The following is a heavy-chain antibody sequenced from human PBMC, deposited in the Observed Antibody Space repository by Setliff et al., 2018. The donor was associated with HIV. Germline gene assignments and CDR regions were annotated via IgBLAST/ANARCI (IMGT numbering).Heavy chain of an antibody. CDR1: GGTISGGGYS. V-gene: IGHV4-31*03. CDR2: IYNSGST. D-gene: IGHD1-1*01. J-gene: IGHJ4*02. CDR3: ARGYAFGSLLY. Sequence: PSETLSLTCTVSGGTISGGGYSWSWIRQNPGKGLEWIGYIYNSGSTYYNPSLKSRVTISVDTSENQFSLKLSSVTAADTAVYYCARGYAFGSLLYWGQGTLVTVSS.